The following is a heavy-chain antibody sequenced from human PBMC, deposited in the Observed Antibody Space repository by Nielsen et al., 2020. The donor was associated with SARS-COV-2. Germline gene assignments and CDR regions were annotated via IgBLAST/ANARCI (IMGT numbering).Heavy chain of an antibody. CDR3: ARAYHNYYYAMDV. D-gene: IGHD3-16*01. CDR2: ISISSSSF. J-gene: IGHJ6*02. Sequence: GESLKISCAASVFTFSSYSMNWVRQAPGKGLEWVSSISISSSSFYYTDSVRGRFTISRDNAKSSLYLQLTSLRAEDTAVYYCARAYHNYYYAMDVWGQGTTVTVSS. V-gene: IGHV3-21*01. CDR1: VFTFSSYS.